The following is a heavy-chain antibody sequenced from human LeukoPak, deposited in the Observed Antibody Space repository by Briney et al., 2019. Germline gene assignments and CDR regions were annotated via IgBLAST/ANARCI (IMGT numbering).Heavy chain of an antibody. V-gene: IGHV4-4*07. Sequence: SETLSLTCGGSGASMSNSFWSWIRQPAAKGLEGIGRIYSSGRTNLNPSLKSRVTLAIDTSKNQFSLELTSVTAADTALYYCARAPAGCGGTCSFDHWGQGSLVTVSS. J-gene: IGHJ4*02. CDR2: IYSSGRT. CDR3: ARAPAGCGGTCSFDH. D-gene: IGHD2-15*01. CDR1: GASMSNSF.